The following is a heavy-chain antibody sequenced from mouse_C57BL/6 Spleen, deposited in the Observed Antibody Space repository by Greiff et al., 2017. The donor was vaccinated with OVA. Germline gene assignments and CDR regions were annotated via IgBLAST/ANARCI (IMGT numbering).Heavy chain of an antibody. Sequence: EVKLMESGPGLAKPSQTLSLTCSVTGYSITSDYWNWIRKFPGNKLEYMGYISYSGSTYYNPSLKSRISITRDTSKNQYYLQLNSVTTEDTATYYCARYYYSNPWYFDVWGTGTTVTVSS. V-gene: IGHV3-8*01. J-gene: IGHJ1*03. CDR2: ISYSGST. CDR3: ARYYYSNPWYFDV. D-gene: IGHD2-5*01. CDR1: GYSITSDY.